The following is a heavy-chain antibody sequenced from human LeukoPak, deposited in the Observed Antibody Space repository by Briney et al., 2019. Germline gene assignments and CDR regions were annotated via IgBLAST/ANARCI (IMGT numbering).Heavy chain of an antibody. Sequence: PGGSLRLSCITSGLNFRDYAISWVRQAPGKGLEWVGYIRSEAYGGAAEYAASVKGRFIISRDDSKSIAYLQMDSLKTEDTAVYRCAYASGLDVWGKGTTVTVSS. CDR2: IRSEAYGGAA. J-gene: IGHJ6*04. CDR1: GLNFRDYA. D-gene: IGHD3-16*01. CDR3: AYASGLDV. V-gene: IGHV3-49*04.